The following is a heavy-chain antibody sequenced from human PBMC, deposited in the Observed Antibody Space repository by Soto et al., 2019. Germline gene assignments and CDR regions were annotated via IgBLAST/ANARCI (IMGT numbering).Heavy chain of an antibody. CDR1: GFTFSSYG. Sequence: QVQLVESGGGVVQPGRSLRLSCAASGFTFSSYGMHWVRQAAGKGLEWVAVISYDGSNKYYADSVKGRFTISRDNSKNTLYLTMNSLRAEDTAVYYCATSWALGGSRTKPSIDYWGQGTLVTVSS. J-gene: IGHJ4*02. CDR3: ATSWALGGSRTKPSIDY. CDR2: ISYDGSNK. D-gene: IGHD3-10*01. V-gene: IGHV3-30*03.